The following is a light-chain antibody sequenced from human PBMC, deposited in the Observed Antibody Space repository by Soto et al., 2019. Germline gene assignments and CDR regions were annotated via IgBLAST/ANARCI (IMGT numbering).Light chain of an antibody. CDR2: DAS. Sequence: EIVLTQSPATLSLSPGERATLSCRSSQDINTYLAWYQQKPGQAPRLLIYDASNRATGIPARFSGSGPGTDFTLTISSLEPEDFAVYYCQQRSNWPITFGQGTRLEI. V-gene: IGKV3D-11*01. J-gene: IGKJ5*01. CDR3: QQRSNWPIT. CDR1: QDINTY.